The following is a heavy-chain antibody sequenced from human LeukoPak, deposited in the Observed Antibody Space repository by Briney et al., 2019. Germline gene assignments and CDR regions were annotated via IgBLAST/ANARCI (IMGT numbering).Heavy chain of an antibody. CDR1: GFTFSTYW. D-gene: IGHD3-3*01. CDR3: ARTSEWSVYYYMDV. Sequence: AGGSLRLSCAASGFTFSTYWMHWVRQAPGKGLVWVARIRPEGTTTTYADSVKGRFTISRDNAKSTLYLQMNSLRAEDTAVYYCARTSEWSVYYYMDVWGKGTTVTVSS. CDR2: IRPEGTTT. J-gene: IGHJ6*03. V-gene: IGHV3-74*01.